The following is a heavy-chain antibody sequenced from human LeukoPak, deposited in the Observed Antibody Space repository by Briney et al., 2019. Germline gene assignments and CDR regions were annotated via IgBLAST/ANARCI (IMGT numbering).Heavy chain of an antibody. Sequence: GGSLRLSCAASGLVFSDYYMHWVRQAPGKGLVWVSHINGDGSNVNYADSVKGRFTISRDNAKNTLYLQMNSLRVEDTALYYCGRGKSPAAVDDWGQGTLVTVPS. CDR2: INGDGSNV. D-gene: IGHD2-2*01. CDR3: GRGKSPAAVDD. V-gene: IGHV3-74*01. J-gene: IGHJ4*02. CDR1: GLVFSDYY.